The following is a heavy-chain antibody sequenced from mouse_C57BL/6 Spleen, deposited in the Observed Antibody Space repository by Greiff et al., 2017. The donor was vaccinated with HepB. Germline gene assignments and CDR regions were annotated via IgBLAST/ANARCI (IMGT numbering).Heavy chain of an antibody. Sequence: DVMLVESGGGLVQPGGSLKLSCAASGFTFSDYYMYWVRQTPEKRLEWVAYISNGGGSTYYPDTVKGRFTISRDNAKNTLYLQMSRLKSEDTAMYYCARIYYGSSYDYYAMDYWGQGTSVTVSS. V-gene: IGHV5-12*01. CDR2: ISNGGGST. CDR3: ARIYYGSSYDYYAMDY. D-gene: IGHD1-1*01. CDR1: GFTFSDYY. J-gene: IGHJ4*01.